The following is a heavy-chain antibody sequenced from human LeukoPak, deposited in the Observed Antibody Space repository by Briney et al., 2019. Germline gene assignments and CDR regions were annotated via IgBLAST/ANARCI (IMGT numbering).Heavy chain of an antibody. V-gene: IGHV3-48*04. CDR2: ISGTSSPT. Sequence: GGSLRLSCAASGFTFSSYWMHWVRQAPGKGLEWLSYISGTSSPTNYADSVKGRFTISRDNAENSLYLQMNSLRAEDTAVYYCARVGLTTAAGTYDYWGQGTLVTVSS. D-gene: IGHD6-13*01. CDR1: GFTFSSYW. J-gene: IGHJ4*02. CDR3: ARVGLTTAAGTYDY.